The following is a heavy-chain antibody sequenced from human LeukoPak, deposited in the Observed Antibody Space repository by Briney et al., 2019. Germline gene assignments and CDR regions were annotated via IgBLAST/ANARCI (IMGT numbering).Heavy chain of an antibody. CDR1: GYTFTSYY. CDR2: INPSGGST. Sequence: ASVKVSCTASGYTFTSYYMHWVRQAPGQGLEWMGIINPSGGSTSYAQKFQGRVTMTRDMSTSTVYMELSSLRSEDTAVYYCARPYCSGGSCYRRDAFDIWGQGTMVTVSS. CDR3: ARPYCSGGSCYRRDAFDI. J-gene: IGHJ3*02. V-gene: IGHV1-46*01. D-gene: IGHD2-15*01.